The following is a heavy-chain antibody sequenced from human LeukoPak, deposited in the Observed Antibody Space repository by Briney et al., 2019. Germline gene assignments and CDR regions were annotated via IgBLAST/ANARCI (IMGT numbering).Heavy chain of an antibody. D-gene: IGHD6-13*01. CDR3: ARLTEDSSSWYRFYFDY. J-gene: IGHJ4*02. V-gene: IGHV4-34*01. CDR2: INHSGST. Sequence: SETLSLTCAVYGRSFSGYYWSWIRQPPGKGLEWIGEINHSGSTNYNPSLKSRVTISVDTSKNQFSLKLSSVTAADTAVYYCARLTEDSSSWYRFYFDYWGQGTLVNVSS. CDR1: GRSFSGYY.